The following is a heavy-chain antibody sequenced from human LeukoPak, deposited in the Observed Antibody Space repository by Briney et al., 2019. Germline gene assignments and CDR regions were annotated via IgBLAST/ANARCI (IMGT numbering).Heavy chain of an antibody. CDR2: ISSSGNTK. Sequence: GGSLRLSCAGSGFTFSSDSMNWVRQAPGKGLEWVSYISSSGNTKHYVDSVKGRFTISRDNVKNAVYLQMNSLRNEDTAVYYCARDLTSVPARWGQGTLVSVSS. CDR3: ARDLTSVPAR. J-gene: IGHJ4*02. V-gene: IGHV3-48*02. D-gene: IGHD4-17*01. CDR1: GFTFSSDS.